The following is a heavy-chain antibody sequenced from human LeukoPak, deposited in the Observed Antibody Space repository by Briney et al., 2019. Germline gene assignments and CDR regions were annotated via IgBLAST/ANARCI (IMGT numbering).Heavy chain of an antibody. Sequence: GGSLRLSCAASGVTFSSYGMQWVRQAPGKGLEWVAVIWYGGSNKYYAGSVKGRFTISRDNSKNTLYLQMNSLRAEDTAVYYCAKDYKGAARPIPSDYWGQGTLVTVSS. D-gene: IGHD6-6*01. V-gene: IGHV3-30*02. J-gene: IGHJ4*02. CDR2: IWYGGSNK. CDR3: AKDYKGAARPIPSDY. CDR1: GVTFSSYG.